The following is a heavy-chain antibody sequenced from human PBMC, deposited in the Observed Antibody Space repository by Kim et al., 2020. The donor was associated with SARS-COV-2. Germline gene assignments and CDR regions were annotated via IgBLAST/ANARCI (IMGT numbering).Heavy chain of an antibody. Sequence: ASVKVSCKASGYTFTSYSMSWVRQAPGQGLEWMVWINANTGNPTYAQGFTGRFVFSLDTSVSTAYLQISSLKAEDTAVYYCARSGGGYANYYYTGVDVWGQGTTVTVSS. CDR3: ARSGGGYANYYYTGVDV. CDR2: INANTGNP. CDR1: GYTFTSYS. V-gene: IGHV7-4-1*02. D-gene: IGHD2-2*01. J-gene: IGHJ6*02.